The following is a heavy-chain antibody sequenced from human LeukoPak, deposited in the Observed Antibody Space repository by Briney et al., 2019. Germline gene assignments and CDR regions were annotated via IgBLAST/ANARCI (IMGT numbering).Heavy chain of an antibody. V-gene: IGHV3-48*03. Sequence: GGSLRLSCAASGFTFSTYEMNWVRQAPGKGLEWVSYISGSATTIYYADSVKGRFTISRDNAKNSLYLQVNSLRADDSAVYYCARGVDYWGQGTLVTVSS. J-gene: IGHJ4*02. CDR2: ISGSATTI. CDR1: GFTFSTYE. CDR3: ARGVDY.